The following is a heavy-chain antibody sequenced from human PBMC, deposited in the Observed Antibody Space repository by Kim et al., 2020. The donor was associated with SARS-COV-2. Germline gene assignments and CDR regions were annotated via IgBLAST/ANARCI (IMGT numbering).Heavy chain of an antibody. CDR3: ARDQAYYDSSGYSAFDI. Sequence: VKGRFTISRDNAKNSLYLQMNSLRAEDTAVYYCARDQAYYDSSGYSAFDIWGQGTMVTVSS. V-gene: IGHV3-11*05. J-gene: IGHJ3*02. D-gene: IGHD3-22*01.